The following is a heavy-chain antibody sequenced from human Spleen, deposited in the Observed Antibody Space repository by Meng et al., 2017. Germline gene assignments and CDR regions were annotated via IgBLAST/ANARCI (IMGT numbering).Heavy chain of an antibody. V-gene: IGHV4-31*03. CDR1: GGSISSGGYY. D-gene: IGHD3-16*01. CDR2: MFHTGSS. J-gene: IGHJ4*02. CDR3: ALRFLNSFDN. Sequence: QVQLQESGPGLVKPSQTLSLTCTVSGGSISSGGYYWSWIRQHPGKGLEWIGEMFHTGSSNYNPSLKSRVSISVDTSKNQFSLKLTSVTAADTAMYYCALRFLNSFDNWGQGALVTVSS.